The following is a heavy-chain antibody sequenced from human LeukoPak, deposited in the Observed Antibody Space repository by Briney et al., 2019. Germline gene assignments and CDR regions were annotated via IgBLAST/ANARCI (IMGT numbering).Heavy chain of an antibody. Sequence: GGSLRLSCAGSGFTFSNYWMSWVRQAPGKGLEWVANIKQDGSEKYYVGSVKGRFTISRDNAKNSLYLQMNSLRAEDTAVYYCLRGVRAPDYWGQGTLVTVSS. CDR2: IKQDGSEK. V-gene: IGHV3-7*01. J-gene: IGHJ4*02. CDR1: GFTFSNYW. CDR3: LRGVRAPDY.